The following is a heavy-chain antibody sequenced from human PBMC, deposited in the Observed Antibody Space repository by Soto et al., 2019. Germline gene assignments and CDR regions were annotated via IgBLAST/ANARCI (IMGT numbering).Heavy chain of an antibody. Sequence: EVQXVESGGDLVQPGGSLRLSCEASGFSVSSKYMSWVRQAPGKGLEWVSLIHTGGVTDYADSVKGRFXXXGXDSXXXXXXXXXXXXXXXXXXXXXXXXXXGGXYDXXNLLYFYXXELWGKGTTVTVSS. V-gene: IGHV3-66*01. CDR2: IHTGGVT. CDR3: XXXXXGGXYDXXNLLYFYXXEL. J-gene: IGHJ6*03. D-gene: IGHD6-13*01. CDR1: GFSVSSKY.